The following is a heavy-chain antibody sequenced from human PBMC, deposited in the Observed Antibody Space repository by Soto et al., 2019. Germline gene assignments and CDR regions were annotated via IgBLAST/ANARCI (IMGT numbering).Heavy chain of an antibody. J-gene: IGHJ4*02. Sequence: GGSLRLSCAASGFTFSDHYMSWIRQAPGKGLEWLSYISTSGSSTHYADSVKGRFTISRDNAKNSLYLQMNSLRAEDTALYYCVRRYDFWSGYLFDYWGQGALVPVSS. CDR1: GFTFSDHY. D-gene: IGHD3-3*01. CDR2: ISTSGSST. CDR3: VRRYDFWSGYLFDY. V-gene: IGHV3-11*01.